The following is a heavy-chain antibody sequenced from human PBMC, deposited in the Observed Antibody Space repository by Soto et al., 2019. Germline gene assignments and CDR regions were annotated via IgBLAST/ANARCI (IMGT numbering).Heavy chain of an antibody. J-gene: IGHJ4*02. CDR3: AKDRSYGLDY. CDR1: GFTFSSYG. Sequence: QVQLVESGGGVVQPGRSLRLSCAASGFTFSSYGMHWVRQAPGKGLEWVAVISYDGSNKYYADSVKGRFTISRDNSKNTLYLQMNSLRAEDTAVYYCAKDRSYGLDYWGQGTLVTLSS. V-gene: IGHV3-30*18. D-gene: IGHD5-18*01. CDR2: ISYDGSNK.